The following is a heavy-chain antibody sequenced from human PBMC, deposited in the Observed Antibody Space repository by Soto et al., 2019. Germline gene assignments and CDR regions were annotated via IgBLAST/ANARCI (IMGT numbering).Heavy chain of an antibody. J-gene: IGHJ4*02. CDR1: GFTFSNAW. CDR3: TTQIPGTWIIRGPNGIDY. V-gene: IGHV3-15*01. Sequence: ESGGGLVKPGGSLRLSCAASGFTFSNAWMSWVRQAPGKGLEWVGRIKSKTDGGTTDYAAPVKGRFTISRDDSKNTLYLQMNSLKTEDTAVYYCTTQIPGTWIIRGPNGIDYWGQGTLVTVSS. CDR2: IKSKTDGGTT. D-gene: IGHD3-3*01.